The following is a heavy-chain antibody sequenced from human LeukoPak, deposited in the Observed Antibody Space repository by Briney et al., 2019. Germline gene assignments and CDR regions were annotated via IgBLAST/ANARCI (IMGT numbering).Heavy chain of an antibody. V-gene: IGHV4-34*01. CDR2: INHSGST. D-gene: IGHD1-26*01. CDR1: GGSFSGYY. CDR3: ARQARGATYYYYYYYMDV. J-gene: IGHJ6*03. Sequence: SETLSLTCAVYGGSFSGYYWSWIRQPPGKGLEWIGEINHSGSTNYNPSLKSRVTISVDASKNQFSLMLSSVTAADTAVYYCARQARGATYYYYYYYMDVWGKGTTVTISS.